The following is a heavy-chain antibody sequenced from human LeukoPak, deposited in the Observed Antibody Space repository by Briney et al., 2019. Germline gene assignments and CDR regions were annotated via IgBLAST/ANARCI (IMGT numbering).Heavy chain of an antibody. CDR2: ISRSSRTI. J-gene: IGHJ6*03. V-gene: IGHV3-48*01. CDR1: GFTFSSYS. Sequence: GGSLRLSCAASGFTFSSYSMHWVRHAPGKGREWVSYISRSSRTIYYADSVKGRFTISIDNAKNSLYLQLNGLRAEGTAVYYCARYTYYYGPGSYDTPTYYYYMDVWGKGTTVTVSS. CDR3: ARYTYYYGPGSYDTPTYYYYMDV. D-gene: IGHD3-10*01.